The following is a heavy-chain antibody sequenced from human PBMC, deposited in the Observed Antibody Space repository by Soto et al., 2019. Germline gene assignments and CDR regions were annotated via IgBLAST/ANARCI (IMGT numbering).Heavy chain of an antibody. CDR2: IYYSGTT. CDR3: AASCVACGGFNYYGMDV. D-gene: IGHD2-21*01. CDR1: GGSISSGGYY. J-gene: IGHJ6*02. V-gene: IGHV4-31*03. Sequence: QVQLQESGPGLVKPSQTLSLTCTVSGGSISSGGYYWYWIRQHPGKGLEWIGYIYYSGTTYYNPAIKRRVTISVDPSKNHFSLRLSSVTAADTAVYYCAASCVACGGFNYYGMDVWGQGTTVNVSS.